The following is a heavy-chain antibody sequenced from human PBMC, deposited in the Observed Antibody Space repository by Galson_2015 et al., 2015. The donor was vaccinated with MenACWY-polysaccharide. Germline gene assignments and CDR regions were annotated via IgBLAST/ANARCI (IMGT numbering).Heavy chain of an antibody. CDR2: VQNDGSKQ. CDR3: ARDNWMCGIWFVTFDA. CDR1: GFTLSSFG. J-gene: IGHJ4*02. Sequence: SLRLSCAASGFTLSSFGIHWVRQAPGKGLEWVAAVQNDGSKQYYADSDSVKGRFTISRDNSKNTVFLQMNSLGVEDTAIYYCARDNWMCGIWFVTFDAWGQGALVTVSS. V-gene: IGHV3-33*05. D-gene: IGHD3-10*01.